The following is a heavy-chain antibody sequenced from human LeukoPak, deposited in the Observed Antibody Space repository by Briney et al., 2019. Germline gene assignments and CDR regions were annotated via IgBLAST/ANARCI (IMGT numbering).Heavy chain of an antibody. CDR2: ISSFGNT. CDR1: GGSTSGGNYY. D-gene: IGHD6-13*01. Sequence: SETLSLTCIVSGGSTSGGNYYWGWIRRPPGKGLEWIGGISSFGNTYYNPSLKSRITISVDTSKNHFSLKLSSVTAADTAVYYCARDLDSSSWYYYYYGMDVWGQGTTVTVSS. V-gene: IGHV4-39*02. J-gene: IGHJ6*02. CDR3: ARDLDSSSWYYYYYGMDV.